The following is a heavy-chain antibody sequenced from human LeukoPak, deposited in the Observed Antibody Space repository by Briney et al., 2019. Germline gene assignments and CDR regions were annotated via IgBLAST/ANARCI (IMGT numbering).Heavy chain of an antibody. V-gene: IGHV3-49*04. CDR1: GFTFGDYA. CDR2: IRSKAYGGTT. J-gene: IGHJ4*02. Sequence: GGSLRLSCTASGFTFGDYAMSWVRQAPGKGLEWVGFIRSKAYGGTTEYAASVKGRFTISRDDSKSIAYLQMNTLKTEDTAVYYCTTRLGYCSSTSCFDFDYWGQGTLVTVSS. CDR3: TTRLGYCSSTSCFDFDY. D-gene: IGHD2-2*01.